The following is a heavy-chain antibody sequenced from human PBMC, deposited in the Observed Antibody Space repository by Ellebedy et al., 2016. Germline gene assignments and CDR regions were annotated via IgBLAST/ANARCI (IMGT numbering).Heavy chain of an antibody. D-gene: IGHD4-17*01. CDR2: ISGDGDTT. J-gene: IGHJ4*02. Sequence: GGSLRLSXTASELNLGNYFMSWVRQAPGGGLEWISTISGDGDTTFSADSVKGRFTISRDNSRYTLYLQMDSLTAADTAVYYCYYGHYSGFWGQGTLVTVSS. CDR1: ELNLGNYF. CDR3: YYGHYSGF. V-gene: IGHV3-23*01.